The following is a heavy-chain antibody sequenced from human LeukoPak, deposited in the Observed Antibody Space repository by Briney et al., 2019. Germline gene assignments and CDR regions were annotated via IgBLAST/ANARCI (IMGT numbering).Heavy chain of an antibody. V-gene: IGHV3-11*01. CDR2: ISSSGSTI. Sequence: PGGSLRLSCAASGFTFSDYYMSWIRQAPGKGPEWVSYISSSGSTIYYADSVKGRFTISRDNAKNSLYLQMNSLRAEDTAVYYCARESYCGSTSCYGGDYWGQGTLVTVSS. CDR1: GFTFSDYY. CDR3: ARESYCGSTSCYGGDY. J-gene: IGHJ4*02. D-gene: IGHD2-2*01.